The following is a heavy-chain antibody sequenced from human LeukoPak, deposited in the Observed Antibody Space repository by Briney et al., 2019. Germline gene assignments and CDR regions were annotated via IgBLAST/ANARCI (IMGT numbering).Heavy chain of an antibody. V-gene: IGHV3-23*01. CDR2: ISGSGGST. Sequence: PGGSLRLSCAASGFTFDDYAMSWVRQAPGKGLEWVSAISGSGGSTYYADSVKGRFTISRDNSKNTLYLQMNSLRAEDTAVYYCAKDRSYSSGWYAAPLFDYWGQGTLVTVSS. J-gene: IGHJ4*02. CDR3: AKDRSYSSGWYAAPLFDY. CDR1: GFTFDDYA. D-gene: IGHD6-19*01.